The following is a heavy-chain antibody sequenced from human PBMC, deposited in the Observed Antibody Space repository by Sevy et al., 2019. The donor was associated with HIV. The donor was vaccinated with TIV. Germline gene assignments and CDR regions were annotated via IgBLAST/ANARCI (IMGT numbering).Heavy chain of an antibody. J-gene: IGHJ4*02. V-gene: IGHV3-7*01. CDR2: IKQDGSEK. CDR1: GFTFSSYW. CDR3: ARVSVVPAAIQYYFDY. Sequence: GGSLRLSCAASGFTFSSYWMSWVRQAPGKGLEWVANIKQDGSEKYYVDSVKGRFTISRDNAKNSLYLQMHSLRAEDTAVYYCARVSVVPAAIQYYFDYWGQGTLVTVSS. D-gene: IGHD2-2*01.